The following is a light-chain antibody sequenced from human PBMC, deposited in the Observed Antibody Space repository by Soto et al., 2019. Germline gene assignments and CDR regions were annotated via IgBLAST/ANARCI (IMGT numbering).Light chain of an antibody. CDR2: GAS. CDR1: QSVSSN. J-gene: IGKJ1*01. V-gene: IGKV3-20*01. CDR3: QQYGSSPRT. Sequence: EIVMTQSPAALSLSPGERATLSCRASQSVSSNLAWYQQKPGQAPRLLIYGASNRATGIPDRFGGSGSGADFTLTISRLEPEDFAVYYCQQYGSSPRTFGQGTKVDIK.